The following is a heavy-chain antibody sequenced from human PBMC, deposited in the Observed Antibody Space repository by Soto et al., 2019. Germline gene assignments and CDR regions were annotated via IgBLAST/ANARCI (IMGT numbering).Heavy chain of an antibody. D-gene: IGHD5-18*01. Sequence: GESLKISCKASGYSFTTDWIGWVRQMPGKGLEWMGIIYPGDSDTRYSPSFQGQVTVSADKSISTAYLQWSSLKASETAMYYCESYWHSYRSNCFSGMDVWGQGTPVTVSS. CDR2: IYPGDSDT. CDR1: GYSFTTDW. J-gene: IGHJ6*02. V-gene: IGHV5-51*01. CDR3: ESYWHSYRSNCFSGMDV.